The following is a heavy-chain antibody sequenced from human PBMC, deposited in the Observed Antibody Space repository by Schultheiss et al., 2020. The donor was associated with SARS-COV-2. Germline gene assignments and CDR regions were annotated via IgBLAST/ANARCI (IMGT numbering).Heavy chain of an antibody. D-gene: IGHD3-3*01. V-gene: IGHV3-11*01. Sequence: GGSLRLSCAASGFTFSDYYMSWIRQAPGKGLEWVSYISSSGSTIYYADSVKGRFTISRDNAKNSLYLQMNSLRAEDTALYYCAKSYYDFWSGYLGRAFDIWGQGTMVTVSS. CDR3: AKSYYDFWSGYLGRAFDI. CDR2: ISSSGSTI. CDR1: GFTFSDYY. J-gene: IGHJ3*02.